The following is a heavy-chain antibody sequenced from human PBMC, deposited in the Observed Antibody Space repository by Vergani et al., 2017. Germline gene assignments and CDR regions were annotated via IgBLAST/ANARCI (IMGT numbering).Heavy chain of an antibody. CDR1: GFTVSSYW. CDR3: ARGRAVIDAFDI. CDR2: INSDGRST. J-gene: IGHJ3*02. V-gene: IGHV3-74*01. D-gene: IGHD3-10*01. Sequence: EVQLVESGGDLVQPGGSLRLSCAASGFTVSSYWMHWGRQAPGKGLVWVSRINSDGRSTSYADSVKGRVTISRDNAKNTLYLHMNSLRAEDTAVYYCARGRAVIDAFDIWGQGTMVTVSS.